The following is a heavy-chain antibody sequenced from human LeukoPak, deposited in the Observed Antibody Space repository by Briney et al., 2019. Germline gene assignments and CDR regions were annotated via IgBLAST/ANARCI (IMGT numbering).Heavy chain of an antibody. Sequence: GGSLRLSCAASGFTFSTYAMTWVRQAPGKGREWVSPISGSGDTTYYADSVKGRFTSSRDNAKNSLYLQMNSLRDEDTAVYYCARELGAPPCIWGQGTLVTVSS. J-gene: IGHJ4*02. CDR2: ISGSGDTT. CDR3: ARELGAPPCI. V-gene: IGHV3-23*01. CDR1: GFTFSTYA.